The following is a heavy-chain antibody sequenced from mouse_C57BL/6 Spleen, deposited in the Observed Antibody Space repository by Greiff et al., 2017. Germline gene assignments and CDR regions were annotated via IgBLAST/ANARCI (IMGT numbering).Heavy chain of an antibody. D-gene: IGHD3-2*02. Sequence: QVQLQQSGAELVMPGASVKLSCKASGYTFTSYWMHWVKQRPGQGLEWIGEIDPSDSYTNYNQKFKGKSTLTVDKSSSTAYMQLSSLTSEDSAVYYCARRSSGSLIDYWGQGTTLTVSS. CDR2: IDPSDSYT. CDR1: GYTFTSYW. V-gene: IGHV1-69*01. J-gene: IGHJ2*01. CDR3: ARRSSGSLIDY.